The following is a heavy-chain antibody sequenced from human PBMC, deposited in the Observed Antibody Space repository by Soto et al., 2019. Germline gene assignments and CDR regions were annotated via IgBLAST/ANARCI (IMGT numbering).Heavy chain of an antibody. CDR3: ASTYDSNGYANEFDS. D-gene: IGHD3-22*01. CDR2: IDYVGST. J-gene: IGHJ4*02. CDR1: GDSINSRY. Sequence: QVQLRESGPGLVKSSETLSLTCSVSGDSINSRYWSWIRQPPGKGLEWIGYIDYVGSTNYAPSLQSRVTMSVDTSKNQVSLKLRYVTAADTAVYYCASTYDSNGYANEFDSWGQGILVTVTS. V-gene: IGHV4-59*11.